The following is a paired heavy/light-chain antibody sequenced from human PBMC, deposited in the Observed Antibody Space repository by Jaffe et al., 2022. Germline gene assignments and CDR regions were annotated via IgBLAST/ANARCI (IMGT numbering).Light chain of an antibody. J-gene: IGLJ2*01. CDR3: QVWDSSSDHQV. CDR2: YDS. Sequence: SYVLTQPPSVSVAPGKTARITCGGNNIGSKSVHWYQQKPGQAPVLVIYYDSDRPSGIPERFSGSNSGNTATLTISRVEAGDEADYYCQVWDSSSDHQVFGGGTKLTVL. V-gene: IGLV3-21*04. CDR1: NIGSKS.
Heavy chain of an antibody. CDR3: ARSEITYYYDSSGYYFGY. V-gene: IGHV1-69*02. CDR1: GGTFSSYT. D-gene: IGHD3-22*01. Sequence: QVQLVQSGAEVKKPGSSVKVSCKASGGTFSSYTISWVRQAPGQGLEWMGRIIPILGIANYAQKFQGRVTITADKSTSTAYMELSSLRSEDTAVYYCARSEITYYYDSSGYYFGYWGQGTLVTVSS. CDR2: IIPILGIA. J-gene: IGHJ4*02.